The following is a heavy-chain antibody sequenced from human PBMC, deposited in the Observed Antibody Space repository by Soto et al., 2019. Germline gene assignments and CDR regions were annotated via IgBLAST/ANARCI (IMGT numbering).Heavy chain of an antibody. CDR3: ARGAIFGVVINFWFDP. CDR1: GYTFTSYG. CDR2: ISAYNGNT. D-gene: IGHD3-3*01. V-gene: IGHV1-18*01. Sequence: ASVNVSCKASGYTFTSYGISWVRQAPGQGLEWMGWISAYNGNTNYAQKLQGRVTMTTDTSTSTAYMELRSLRSDDTAVYYCARGAIFGVVINFWFDPWGQGTLVTVSS. J-gene: IGHJ5*02.